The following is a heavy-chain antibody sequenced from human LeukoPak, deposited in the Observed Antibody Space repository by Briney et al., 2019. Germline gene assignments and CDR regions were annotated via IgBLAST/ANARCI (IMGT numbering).Heavy chain of an antibody. D-gene: IGHD5-12*01. CDR3: AREGHSGYDPMGY. CDR2: ISSSSSYI. V-gene: IGHV3-21*01. CDR1: GFTFSSYS. J-gene: IGHJ4*02. Sequence: PGGSLRLSCAASGFTFSSYSMNWVRQAPGKGLEWASSISSSSSYIYYADSVKGRFTISRDNAKNSLYLQMNSLRAEDTAVYYCAREGHSGYDPMGYWGQGTLVTVSS.